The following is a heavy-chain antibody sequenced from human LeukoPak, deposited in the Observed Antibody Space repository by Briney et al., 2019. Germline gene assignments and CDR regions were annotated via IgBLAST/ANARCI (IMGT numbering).Heavy chain of an antibody. CDR3: ARERAANYGDYQGYFDY. J-gene: IGHJ4*02. D-gene: IGHD4-17*01. CDR2: IYYSGST. V-gene: IGHV4-31*03. CDR1: GGSISSGGYY. Sequence: SQTLSLTCTVSGGSISSGGYYWSWIRQHPGKGLEWIGYIYYSGSTYYNPSLKSRVTISVDTSKNQFSLKLSSVTAVDTAVYYCARERAANYGDYQGYFDYWGQGTLVTVSS.